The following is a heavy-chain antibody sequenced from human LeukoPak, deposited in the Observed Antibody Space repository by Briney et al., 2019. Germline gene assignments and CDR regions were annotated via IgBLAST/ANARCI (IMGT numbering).Heavy chain of an antibody. CDR2: IIPIFGTA. J-gene: IGHJ3*02. CDR3: ARTDYDFWSGNTGGAFDI. D-gene: IGHD3-3*01. CDR1: GGTFGSYA. V-gene: IGHV1-69*05. Sequence: SVKVSCKASGGTFGSYAISWVRQAPGQGLEWMGRIIPIFGTANYAQKFQGRVTITTDESTSTAYMELSSLRSEDTAVYYCARTDYDFWSGNTGGAFDIWGQGTMVTVSS.